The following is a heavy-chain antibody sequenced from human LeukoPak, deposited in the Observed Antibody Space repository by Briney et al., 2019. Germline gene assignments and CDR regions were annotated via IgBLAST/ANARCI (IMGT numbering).Heavy chain of an antibody. CDR2: MNPNSGNT. CDR1: GYTFTSYD. V-gene: IGHV1-8*01. Sequence: ASVKVSCKASGYTFTSYDINWVRQATGQGLEWMGWMNPNSGNTGYAQRFQGRVTMTRNTSISTAYMELSSLRSEDTAVYYCAKPAVLLWFGDYSGRFDYWGQGTLVTVSS. CDR3: AKPAVLLWFGDYSGRFDY. J-gene: IGHJ4*02. D-gene: IGHD3-10*01.